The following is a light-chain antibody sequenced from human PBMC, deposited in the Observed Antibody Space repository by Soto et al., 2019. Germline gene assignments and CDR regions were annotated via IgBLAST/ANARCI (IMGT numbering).Light chain of an antibody. CDR3: QQYDILPWT. Sequence: DIQMTQSPSSLSASVGDRVTITCQASQDITNFLNWYQQKPGKAPNLLIYAASNLDTGVPSRFSGSGSGTDFTFTISSLQPEDFATYYCQQYDILPWTFGQGTKVEIK. CDR1: QDITNF. J-gene: IGKJ1*01. V-gene: IGKV1-33*01. CDR2: AAS.